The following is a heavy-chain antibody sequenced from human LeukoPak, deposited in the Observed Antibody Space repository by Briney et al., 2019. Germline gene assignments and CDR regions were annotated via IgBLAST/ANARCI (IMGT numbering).Heavy chain of an antibody. D-gene: IGHD3-10*01. CDR2: IYYSGIT. V-gene: IGHV4-39*07. CDR3: ARAPGGYWYDY. CDR1: GGSISTTDRY. Sequence: SETLSLTCTVSGGSISTTDRYWGWVRQPPGKGLEWIGSIYYSGITYQNPSLKSRVTISVDTSKNQFSLKLSSVTAADTAVYYCARAPGGYWYDYWGQGTLVTVSS. J-gene: IGHJ4*02.